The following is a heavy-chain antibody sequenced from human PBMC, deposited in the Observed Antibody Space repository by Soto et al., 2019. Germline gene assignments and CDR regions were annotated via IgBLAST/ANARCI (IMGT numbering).Heavy chain of an antibody. D-gene: IGHD1-26*01. Sequence: PSETLSLTCTVSGGSVSSGSYSWSWMRQPPGKGLEWIGYIYPSGTTNYNPSLKSRVTISIDTSKNQFSLKLSSVTAADTAVYYCARGGGSYYIAYWGQGTLVTVSS. V-gene: IGHV4-61*01. CDR2: IYPSGTT. CDR3: ARGGGSYYIAY. CDR1: GGSVSSGSYS. J-gene: IGHJ4*02.